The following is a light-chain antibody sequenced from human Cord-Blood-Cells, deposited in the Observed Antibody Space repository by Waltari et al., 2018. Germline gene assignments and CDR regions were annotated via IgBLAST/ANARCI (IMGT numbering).Light chain of an antibody. CDR2: AAS. V-gene: IGKV1-9*01. J-gene: IGKJ3*01. Sequence: DIQLTQSPSFLSASVGDGVTITSRASNGISSYLACYQQKPGKAPKLLIYAASTLQSGAPSRFSGSVSGTEFTLTISSLQPEDFATYYYQQLNSYPFTFGPGTKVDIK. CDR3: QQLNSYPFT. CDR1: NGISSY.